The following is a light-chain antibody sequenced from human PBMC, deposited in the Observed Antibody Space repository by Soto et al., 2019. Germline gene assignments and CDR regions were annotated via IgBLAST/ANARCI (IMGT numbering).Light chain of an antibody. J-gene: IGLJ2*01. CDR1: SANIGTNY. CDR3: GAWDDNLYVVL. V-gene: IGLV1-51*01. CDR2: DNV. Sequence: QSVLTQPPSVSAAPGQKVTISCSGNSANIGTNYVSWYQQFPGTAPKLVIYDNVRRPSEIPDRFSGSKSGTSATLDITGLQTGDEDDYYCGAWDDNLYVVLFGGGTKLTVL.